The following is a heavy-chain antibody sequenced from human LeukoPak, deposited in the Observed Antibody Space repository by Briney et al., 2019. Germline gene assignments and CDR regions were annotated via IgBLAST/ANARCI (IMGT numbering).Heavy chain of an antibody. D-gene: IGHD6-19*01. CDR2: ISYDGSNK. J-gene: IGHJ3*02. Sequence: GGSLRLSCAASGFTFSSYGMHWVRQAPGRGLEGVAVISYDGSNKYYADSVKDRFTLSRDNSKNTLYLQMNSLRADDTAVYYCARPTIAVAGTSALDIWGQGTMVTVSS. CDR3: ARPTIAVAGTSALDI. V-gene: IGHV3-30*03. CDR1: GFTFSSYG.